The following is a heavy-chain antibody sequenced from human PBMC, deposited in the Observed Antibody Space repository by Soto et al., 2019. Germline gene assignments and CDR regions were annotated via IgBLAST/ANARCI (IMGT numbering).Heavy chain of an antibody. J-gene: IGHJ5*02. V-gene: IGHV3-7*05. CDR3: ARDPFTMVRGDTVP. D-gene: IGHD3-10*01. Sequence: GGSLRLSCAASGFTFSSYWMSWVRQAPGKGLEWVANIKQDGSEKYYVDSVKGRFTISRDNAKNSLYLQMNSLRAEDTAVYYCARDPFTMVRGDTVPWGQGTLVTVSS. CDR2: IKQDGSEK. CDR1: GFTFSSYW.